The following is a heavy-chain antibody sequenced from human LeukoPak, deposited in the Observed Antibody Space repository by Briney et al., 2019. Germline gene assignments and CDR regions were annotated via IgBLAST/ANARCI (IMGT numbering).Heavy chain of an antibody. CDR3: ARSVAVAGTGKFAFDI. V-gene: IGHV1-18*01. CDR2: ISTYNGNT. Sequence: ASVKVCCKASGYTFTSYGISWVRPAPGQGLGWMGWISTYNGNTNYAQKLQGRVTMTTDTSTSTAYMELRSLRSDDTAVYYCARSVAVAGTGKFAFDIWGQGTMVTVSS. CDR1: GYTFTSYG. D-gene: IGHD6-19*01. J-gene: IGHJ3*02.